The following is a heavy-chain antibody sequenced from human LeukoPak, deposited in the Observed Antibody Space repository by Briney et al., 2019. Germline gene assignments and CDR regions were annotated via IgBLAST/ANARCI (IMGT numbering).Heavy chain of an antibody. J-gene: IGHJ4*02. V-gene: IGHV1-2*02. CDR1: GYTFTCYY. CDR3: ARAGPYGSGSYCDY. Sequence: ASVKVSCKASGYTFTCYYMHWVRQAPGQGLEWMGWINPNSGGTNYAQKFQGRVTMTRDTSISTAYMELSRLRSDDTAVYYCARAGPYGSGSYCDYWGQGTLVTVSS. CDR2: INPNSGGT. D-gene: IGHD3-10*01.